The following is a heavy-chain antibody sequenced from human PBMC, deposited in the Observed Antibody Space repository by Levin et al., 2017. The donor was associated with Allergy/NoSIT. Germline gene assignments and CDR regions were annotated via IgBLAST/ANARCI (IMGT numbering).Heavy chain of an antibody. V-gene: IGHV3-21*01. D-gene: IGHD5/OR15-5a*01. Sequence: GESLKISCAASGFTFTSYSMNWVRQAPGKGLEWVSSISSSSGDIYYADSVKGRFTISRDNAKNSLYLQMNSLRAEDTAVYYCPSHAPERSVYAVWGQGTLVTVSS. J-gene: IGHJ4*02. CDR1: GFTFTSYS. CDR3: PSHAPERSVYAV. CDR2: ISSSSGDI.